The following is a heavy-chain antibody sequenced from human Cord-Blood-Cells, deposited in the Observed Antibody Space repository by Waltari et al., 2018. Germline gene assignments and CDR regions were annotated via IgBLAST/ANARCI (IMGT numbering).Heavy chain of an antibody. CDR1: GFTFSSYW. CDR2: IKQDGSEK. CDR3: ARDTLAAAGTAFDI. Sequence: EVQLVESGGGLVQPGGSLRLSCAASGFTFSSYWMSWVRQAPGKGLEWVANIKQDGSEKYYVDSVKGRFTISRDNAKNSLYLQMNSLRVEDTAVYYCARDTLAAAGTAFDIWGQGTMVTVSS. D-gene: IGHD6-13*01. V-gene: IGHV3-7*01. J-gene: IGHJ3*02.